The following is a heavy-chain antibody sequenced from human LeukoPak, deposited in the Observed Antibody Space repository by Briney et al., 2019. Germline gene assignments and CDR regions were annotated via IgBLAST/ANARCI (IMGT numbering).Heavy chain of an antibody. CDR1: GDSIRNNY. J-gene: IGHJ2*01. Sequence: PSETLSLTCSVSGDSIRNNYWSWIRQPPGQGLEWIGYIYSSGCTTYNPSLKSRITISVDTSKNQFSLNLSSVTAAYTAAYYCARRGGRTRGFWYFDLWGRGTLVTVSS. D-gene: IGHD3-16*01. CDR3: ARRGGRTRGFWYFDL. CDR2: IYSSGCT. V-gene: IGHV4-59*01.